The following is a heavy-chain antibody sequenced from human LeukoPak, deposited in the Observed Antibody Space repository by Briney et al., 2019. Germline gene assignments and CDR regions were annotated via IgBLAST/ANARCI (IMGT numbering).Heavy chain of an antibody. Sequence: SETLSLTCTVSGGSISSYYWNWIRQPPGKGLEWIGYIYHSGSTNHNPSLKSRVTISLDTSKNQFSLKLSSVTAADTAVYYCARDPNFLPSGSFGYWGQGTLVTVSS. CDR3: ARDPNFLPSGSFGY. CDR1: GGSISSYY. CDR2: IYHSGST. V-gene: IGHV4-59*12. D-gene: IGHD1-26*01. J-gene: IGHJ4*02.